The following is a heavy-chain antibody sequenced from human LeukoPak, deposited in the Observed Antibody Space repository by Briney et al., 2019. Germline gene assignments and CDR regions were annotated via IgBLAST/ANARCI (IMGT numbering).Heavy chain of an antibody. CDR2: INHSGST. Sequence: SETLSLTRTVSGGSINNYFWSWIRQPPGKGLEWIGEINHSGSTNYNPPLKSRVTISVDTSKNQFSLKLSSVTAADTAVYYCARAKLTPLGSVDYWGQGTLVTVSS. J-gene: IGHJ4*02. D-gene: IGHD2-15*01. V-gene: IGHV4-34*01. CDR3: ARAKLTPLGSVDY. CDR1: GGSINNYF.